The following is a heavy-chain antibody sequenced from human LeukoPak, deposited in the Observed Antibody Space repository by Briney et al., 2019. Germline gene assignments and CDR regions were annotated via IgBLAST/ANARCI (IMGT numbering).Heavy chain of an antibody. J-gene: IGHJ4*02. Sequence: GGSLRLSCAASGFTFSSYEMNWVRQAPGKGLEWVSYISSSGSTIYYADSVKGRFTISRDNAKNSLYLQMNSLRDEDTAVYYCASLSPAVAGYFDYWGQGTLVTVSS. V-gene: IGHV3-48*03. CDR2: ISSSGSTI. CDR1: GFTFSSYE. CDR3: ASLSPAVAGYFDY. D-gene: IGHD6-19*01.